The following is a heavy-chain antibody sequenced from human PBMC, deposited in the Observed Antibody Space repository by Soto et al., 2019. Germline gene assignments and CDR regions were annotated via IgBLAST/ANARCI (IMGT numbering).Heavy chain of an antibody. CDR1: GFAFSTYF. CDR2: IDTDGSIT. V-gene: IGHV3-74*01. CDR3: ARPRRLNDALDL. Sequence: EEQLVESGGSLVQPGGSLRLSCGASGFAFSTYFMHWVRQAPGKGLVWVSSIDTDGSITNYADSVRGRFTISRDNPKKTLYLQMNGLSAEDTAVYYCARPRRLNDALDLWGQGTLVTVSS. J-gene: IGHJ3*01.